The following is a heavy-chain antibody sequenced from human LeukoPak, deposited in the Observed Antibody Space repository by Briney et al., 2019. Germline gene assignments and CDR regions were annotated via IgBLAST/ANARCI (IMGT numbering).Heavy chain of an antibody. V-gene: IGHV3-30-3*01. CDR1: GFTFSSYA. D-gene: IGHD3-10*01. J-gene: IGHJ4*02. Sequence: GGSLRLSCAASGFTFSSYAMHWVRQAPGKGLEWVAVISYDGSNKYYADSVKGRFTISRDNSKNTLYLQMNSLRAEDTAVYYCARDSSVLWFGELLSNEGNFDYWGQGTLVTVSS. CDR2: ISYDGSNK. CDR3: ARDSSVLWFGELLSNEGNFDY.